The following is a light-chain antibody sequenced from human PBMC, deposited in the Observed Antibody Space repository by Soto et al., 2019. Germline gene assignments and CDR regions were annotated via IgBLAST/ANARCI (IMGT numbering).Light chain of an antibody. J-gene: IGKJ4*01. CDR1: QDISNY. CDR2: DAS. Sequence: DIQMTQSPSSLSASVGDRVTITCQASQDISNYLNWYQQKPGKAPKLLIYDASNLETGVPSRFSGSGSGTDFTFTISCLQPVDIATYYCQQYDNLPSLTFCGGTKVEIK. V-gene: IGKV1-33*01. CDR3: QQYDNLPSLT.